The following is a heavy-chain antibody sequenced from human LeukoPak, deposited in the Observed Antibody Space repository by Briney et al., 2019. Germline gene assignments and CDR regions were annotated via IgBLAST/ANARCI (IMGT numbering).Heavy chain of an antibody. J-gene: IGHJ4*02. CDR3: ASRGRAYGSGSYYNRYYFDY. CDR2: INHSGST. CDR1: GGSFSGYY. D-gene: IGHD3-10*01. Sequence: SETLSLTCAVYGGSFSGYYWSWIRQHPGKGLEWIGEINHSGSTNYNPSLKSRVTISVDTSKNQFSLKLSSVTAADTAVYYCASRGRAYGSGSYYNRYYFDYWGQGTLVTVSS. V-gene: IGHV4-34*01.